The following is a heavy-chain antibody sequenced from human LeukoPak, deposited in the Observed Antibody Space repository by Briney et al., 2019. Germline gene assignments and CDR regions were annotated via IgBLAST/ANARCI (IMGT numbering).Heavy chain of an antibody. J-gene: IGHJ3*02. CDR3: ARGPYSYDSSGAFDI. D-gene: IGHD3-22*01. CDR1: GYSISTGYY. Sequence: SETLSLTCAVSGYSISTGYYWDWIRQPPGKGLEWIGTSYHGGSTYYNPSLKSRVTISVDTSKNQFSLKLSSVTAADTAVYFCARGPYSYDSSGAFDIWGQGTMVTVSS. CDR2: SYHGGST. V-gene: IGHV4-38-2*01.